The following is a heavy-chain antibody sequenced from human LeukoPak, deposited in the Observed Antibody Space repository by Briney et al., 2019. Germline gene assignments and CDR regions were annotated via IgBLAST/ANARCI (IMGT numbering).Heavy chain of an antibody. Sequence: GGSLRLSCAASGFTFSDYYMSWIRQAPGKGLEWVSHISSSGSTIYYADSVKGRFTISRDNAKNSLYLQMNSLRAEDTAVYYCARSTTVVTVEYFQHWGQGTLVTVSS. J-gene: IGHJ1*01. CDR1: GFTFSDYY. CDR3: ARSTTVVTVEYFQH. D-gene: IGHD4-23*01. V-gene: IGHV3-11*04. CDR2: ISSSGSTI.